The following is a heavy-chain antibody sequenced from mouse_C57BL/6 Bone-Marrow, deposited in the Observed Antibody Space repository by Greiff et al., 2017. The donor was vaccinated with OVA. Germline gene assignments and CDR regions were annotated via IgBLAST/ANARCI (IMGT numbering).Heavy chain of an antibody. CDR1: GYTFTSYW. CDR3: ARGDYDCSGRDY. D-gene: IGHD1-1*01. V-gene: IGHV1-64*01. J-gene: IGHJ2*01. CDR2: IHPNSGST. Sequence: QVQLQQPGAELVKPGASVKLSCKASGYTFTSYWMHWVKQRPGQGLEWIGMIHPNSGSTNYNQKFKSKATLTVDKSSSTAYMQLSSLTSEDSAVYYCARGDYDCSGRDYWGQGTTLTVSS.